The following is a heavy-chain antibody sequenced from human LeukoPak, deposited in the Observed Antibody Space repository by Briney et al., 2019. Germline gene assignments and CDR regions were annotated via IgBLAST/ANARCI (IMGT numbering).Heavy chain of an antibody. CDR3: ARDNGYCSGGSCAPVPFDY. CDR1: GFTFSSYN. J-gene: IGHJ4*02. CDR2: ISSSTSTI. Sequence: PEGSLRLSCAASGFTFSSYNMNWVRQAPGKGLEWVSYISSSTSTIYYADSVKGRFTISRDNAKNSLYLQMHSLRAEDTAVYYCARDNGYCSGGSCAPVPFDYWGQGTLVTVSS. D-gene: IGHD2-15*01. V-gene: IGHV3-48*01.